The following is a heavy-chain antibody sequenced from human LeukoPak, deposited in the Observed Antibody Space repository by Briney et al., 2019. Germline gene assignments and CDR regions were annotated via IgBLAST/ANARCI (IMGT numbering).Heavy chain of an antibody. CDR3: ATMVRGVIMGSDWFDP. J-gene: IGHJ5*02. CDR1: GGSISSSSYY. V-gene: IGHV4-39*01. Sequence: PSETLSLTCTVSGGSISSSSYYWGWVRQPPGKGLEFVGSIYYSGGTYYNPSLKSRVTISVDTSKNQFSLKLSSVTAADTAVYYCATMVRGVIMGSDWFDPWGQGTLVTVSS. CDR2: IYYSGGT. D-gene: IGHD3-10*01.